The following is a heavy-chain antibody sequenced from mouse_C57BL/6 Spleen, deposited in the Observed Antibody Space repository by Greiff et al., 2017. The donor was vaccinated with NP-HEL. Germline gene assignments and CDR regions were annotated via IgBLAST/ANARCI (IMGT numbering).Heavy chain of an antibody. Sequence: VKLMESGAELVRPGTSVKVSCKASGYAFTNYLIEWVKQRPGQGLEWIGVINPGSGGTNYNEKFKGKATLTADKSSSTAYMQLSSLTSEDSAVYFCARSYYYGSSHWYFDVWGTGTTVTVSS. J-gene: IGHJ1*03. CDR2: INPGSGGT. V-gene: IGHV1-54*01. CDR3: ARSYYYGSSHWYFDV. D-gene: IGHD1-1*01. CDR1: GYAFTNYL.